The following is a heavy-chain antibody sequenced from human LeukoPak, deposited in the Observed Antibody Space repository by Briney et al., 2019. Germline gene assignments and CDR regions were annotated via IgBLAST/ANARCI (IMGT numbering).Heavy chain of an antibody. CDR2: ISWDGGST. CDR1: GFTFDDYA. Sequence: GGSLRLSCAASGFTFDDYAMHWVRQAPGKGLEWVSLISWDGGSTYYADSVKGRFTISRDNSKNSLYLQMNSLRAEDTALYYCAKDMGGGVVVPAALGMDVWGKGTTVTVSS. D-gene: IGHD2-2*01. V-gene: IGHV3-43D*03. CDR3: AKDMGGGVVVPAALGMDV. J-gene: IGHJ6*04.